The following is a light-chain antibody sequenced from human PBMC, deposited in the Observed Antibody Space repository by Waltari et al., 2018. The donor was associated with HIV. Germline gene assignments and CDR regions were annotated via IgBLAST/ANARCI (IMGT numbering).Light chain of an antibody. CDR2: GAS. CDR3: QQYGSSPRT. V-gene: IGKV3-20*01. J-gene: IGKJ1*01. Sequence: EIVLTQSPGTLSLSPGARATLSCRASQSVSSSYLAWYQQKPGQAPRLLIYGASSRATGIPDRFSGSGSGTDFTVTISRLEPEDFAVYYCQQYGSSPRTFGQGTKVEIK. CDR1: QSVSSSY.